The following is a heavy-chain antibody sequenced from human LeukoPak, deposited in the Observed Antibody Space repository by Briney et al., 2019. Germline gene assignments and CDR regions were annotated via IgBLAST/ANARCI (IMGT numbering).Heavy chain of an antibody. V-gene: IGHV3-21*01. Sequence: PGGSLRLSCAASGFTFSSYSMNWVRQAPGKGLEWVSSISSGSSYLSYADSLKGRFTISRDNAKNSLYLQMNSLRAEDTAVYYCAKGGAIVLTGLDYWGQGILVTVSS. D-gene: IGHD2/OR15-2a*01. J-gene: IGHJ4*02. CDR1: GFTFSSYS. CDR2: ISSGSSYL. CDR3: AKGGAIVLTGLDY.